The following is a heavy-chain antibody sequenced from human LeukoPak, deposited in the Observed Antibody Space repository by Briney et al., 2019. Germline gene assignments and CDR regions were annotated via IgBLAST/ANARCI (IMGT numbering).Heavy chain of an antibody. Sequence: GGSLRLSCAASGFIFGSYDMNWVRQAPGKGLEWVSSITTSSSYIYYADSVKGRFTVSRDNAKNSLYLQMNSLRAEDTAVYYCESHIVVVTAIRYYAMDVWGQGTTVTVSS. CDR2: ITTSSSYI. CDR3: ESHIVVVTAIRYYAMDV. D-gene: IGHD2-2*01. V-gene: IGHV3-21*01. J-gene: IGHJ6*02. CDR1: GFIFGSYD.